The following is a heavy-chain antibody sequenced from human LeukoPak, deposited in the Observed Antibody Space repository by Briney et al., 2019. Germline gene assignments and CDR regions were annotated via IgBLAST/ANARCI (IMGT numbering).Heavy chain of an antibody. CDR3: AKVPTTVTSYYYYYGMDV. D-gene: IGHD4-17*01. J-gene: IGHJ6*02. CDR1: GFTLSSYG. Sequence: PGGSLRLSCAASGFTLSSYGMHWVRKAPGKGLEWVAFIRYDGSNKYYADSVKGRFTISRDNSKNTLYLQMNSLRAEDTAVYYCAKVPTTVTSYYYYYGMDVWGQGTTVTVSS. V-gene: IGHV3-30*02. CDR2: IRYDGSNK.